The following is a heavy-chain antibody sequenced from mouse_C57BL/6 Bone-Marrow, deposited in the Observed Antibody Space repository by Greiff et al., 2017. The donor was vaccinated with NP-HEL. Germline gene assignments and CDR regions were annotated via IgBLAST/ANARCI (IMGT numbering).Heavy chain of an antibody. CDR1: GYSITSGYD. CDR3: ARDRDTTVERGYFDV. D-gene: IGHD1-1*01. CDR2: ISYSGST. J-gene: IGHJ1*03. Sequence: EVQRVESGPGMVKPSQSLSLTCTVAGYSITSGYDWHWIRHFPGNKLEWMGYISYSGSTNYNPSLKSRISITHDTSKNHFFLKLNSVTTEDTATYYCARDRDTTVERGYFDVWGTGTTVTVSS. V-gene: IGHV3-1*01.